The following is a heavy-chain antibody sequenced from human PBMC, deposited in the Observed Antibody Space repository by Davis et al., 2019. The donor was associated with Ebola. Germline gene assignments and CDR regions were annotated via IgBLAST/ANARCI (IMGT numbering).Heavy chain of an antibody. J-gene: IGHJ3*02. D-gene: IGHD3-22*01. CDR1: GFTFSLYD. V-gene: IGHV3-30*02. CDR3: ARDRGIVVVIMGPGDDAFDI. CDR2: IRYDASNQ. Sequence: GGSLRLSCAASGFTFSLYDMHWVRQAPGRGLEWVAIIRYDASNQWYADSVKGRFTISRDKSTLYLRMSNLRPEDTAVYYCARDRGIVVVIMGPGDDAFDIWGQGTMVTVSS.